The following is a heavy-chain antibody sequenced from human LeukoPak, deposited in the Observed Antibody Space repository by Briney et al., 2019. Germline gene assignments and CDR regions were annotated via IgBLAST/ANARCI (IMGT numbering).Heavy chain of an antibody. J-gene: IGHJ1*01. CDR2: ISGSGAST. Sequence: GGTLRLSCAASGFTFSSYGMSWVRQAPGMGLEWVSAISGSGASTFYADSVKGRFTISRDNSKNTLYLQMNSLRAEDTAVYYCAKGTQQYGFQHWGQGTLVTVSS. V-gene: IGHV3-23*01. D-gene: IGHD5-18*01. CDR3: AKGTQQYGFQH. CDR1: GFTFSSYG.